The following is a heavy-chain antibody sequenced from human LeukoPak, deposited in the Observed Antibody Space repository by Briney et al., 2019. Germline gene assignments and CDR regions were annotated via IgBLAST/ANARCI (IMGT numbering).Heavy chain of an antibody. CDR2: IYPGDSDT. CDR3: ARQRGGEVVVAATPGNRFDP. J-gene: IGHJ5*02. CDR1: GYSFTSYW. D-gene: IGHD2-15*01. Sequence: GESLKISCKGSGYSFTSYWVGWVRQMPGKGLEWMGIIYPGDSDTRYSPSFQGQVTISADKSIGTAYLQWSSLKASDTAMYYCARQRGGEVVVAATPGNRFDPWGQGTLVTVSS. V-gene: IGHV5-51*01.